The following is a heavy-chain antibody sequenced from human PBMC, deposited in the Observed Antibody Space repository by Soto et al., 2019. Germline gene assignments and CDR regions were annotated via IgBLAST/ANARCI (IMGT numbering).Heavy chain of an antibody. CDR3: ATSPGFGGYYVV. Sequence: QVQLVQSGAEVKKPGSSVKVSCKASGGTFSTKYAISWVRQAPGEGLEWMGGITPSFGTRDYAQKFQDRVTITADASTSIVYMELSSLRSQVTAVYYCATSPGFGGYYVVWGQGALVTVSS. CDR1: GGTFSTKYA. J-gene: IGHJ4*02. D-gene: IGHD3-10*02. CDR2: ITPSFGTR. V-gene: IGHV1-69*01.